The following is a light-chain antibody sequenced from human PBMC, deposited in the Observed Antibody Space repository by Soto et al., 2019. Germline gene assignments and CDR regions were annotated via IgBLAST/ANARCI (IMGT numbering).Light chain of an antibody. CDR3: SSYASTSALGL. J-gene: IGLJ1*01. V-gene: IGLV2-14*01. CDR2: EVS. CDR1: SSDVGGYNY. Sequence: QSALTQPASVSVSPGQSITISCTGSSSDVGGYNYVSWYQQHPGKAPKLMIFEVSNRPSGVSNRFAGSKSGNTASLTISGLQAEDEADYYCSSYASTSALGLFGTGTKLTVL.